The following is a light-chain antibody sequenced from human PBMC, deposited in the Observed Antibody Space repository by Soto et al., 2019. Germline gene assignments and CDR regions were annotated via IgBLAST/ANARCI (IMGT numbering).Light chain of an antibody. CDR3: SSYTSSATWV. Sequence: QSALTQPASVSGSPGQSITISCTGTSSDVGRYKFVSWYQQLPNKAPKLMIYEVSDRHPGVSNRFSGSKSGNTASLTISGLQDDDEADYYCSSYTSSATWVFGEGTTLTVL. CDR1: SSDVGRYKF. CDR2: EVS. V-gene: IGLV2-14*01. J-gene: IGLJ3*02.